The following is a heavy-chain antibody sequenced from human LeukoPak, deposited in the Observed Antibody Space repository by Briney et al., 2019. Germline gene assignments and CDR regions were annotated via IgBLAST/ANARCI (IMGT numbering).Heavy chain of an antibody. CDR1: GFTFSSYG. D-gene: IGHD3-10*01. CDR2: IRYDGSNK. CDR3: AKTPSRGRGYYYMDV. V-gene: IGHV3-30*02. Sequence: GGSLRLSCAASGFTFSSYGMHWVRQAPGKGLEWVAFIRYDGSNKYYADSVKGRFTISKDNSKNTLYLQMNSLRAEDTAVYYCAKTPSRGRGYYYMDVWGKGTTVTISS. J-gene: IGHJ6*03.